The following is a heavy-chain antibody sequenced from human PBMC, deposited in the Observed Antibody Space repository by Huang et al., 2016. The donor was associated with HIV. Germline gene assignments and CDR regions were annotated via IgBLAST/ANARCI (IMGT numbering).Heavy chain of an antibody. CDR1: GGPISSYY. CDR3: AVDRRKVTSGGVIARPAFDY. Sequence: QVQLQESGPGLVKPSETLSLTCTVSGGPISSYYWCWIRQPAGKGLEWIGRMHSNGITNHNPSLEGGVTMTEDTSTKQSAVRLGSVTAGDTAVEYCAVDRRKVTSGGVIARPAFDYWGQGTLITVSS. J-gene: IGHJ4*02. CDR2: MHSNGIT. D-gene: IGHD3-16*02. V-gene: IGHV4-4*07.